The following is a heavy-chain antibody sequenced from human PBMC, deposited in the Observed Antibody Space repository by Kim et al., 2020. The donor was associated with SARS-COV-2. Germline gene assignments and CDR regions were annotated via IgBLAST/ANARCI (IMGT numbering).Heavy chain of an antibody. CDR1: GGSFSGYY. D-gene: IGHD2-2*01. CDR2: INHSGST. J-gene: IGHJ6*02. Sequence: SETLSLTCAVYGGSFSGYYWSWIRQPPGKGREWIGEINHSGSTNYNPSLKSRVTISVDTSKNQFSLKLSSVTAADTAVYYCARWGGRYGSTRYYYGMDVWGQGTTVTVSS. CDR3: ARWGGRYGSTRYYYGMDV. V-gene: IGHV4-34*01.